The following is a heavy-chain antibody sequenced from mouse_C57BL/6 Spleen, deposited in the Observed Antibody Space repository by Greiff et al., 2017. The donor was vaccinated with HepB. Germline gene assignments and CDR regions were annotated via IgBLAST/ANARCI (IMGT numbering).Heavy chain of an antibody. CDR1: GYTFTSYW. J-gene: IGHJ3*01. Sequence: QVQLQQPGAELVRPGTSVKLSCKASGYTFTSYWMHWVKQRPGQGLEWIGVIDPSDSYTNYNQKFKGKATLTVDTSSSTAYMQLSSLTSEDSAVYYCARADDYGVGFAYWGQGTLVTVSA. CDR3: ARADDYGVGFAY. V-gene: IGHV1-59*01. CDR2: IDPSDSYT. D-gene: IGHD2-4*01.